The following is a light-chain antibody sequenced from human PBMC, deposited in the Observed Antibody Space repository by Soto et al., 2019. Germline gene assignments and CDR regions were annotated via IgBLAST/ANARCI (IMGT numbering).Light chain of an antibody. V-gene: IGLV2-14*01. CDR1: SSDVGNYNY. Sequence: QSALTQPASVSGSPGQSITISCTGTSSDVGNYNYVSWYQQHPGKAPKLMIYEVSNRPSGVSNRFSGSKSGNTASLTISGLQAEDEADYYCCSYTSSSTPGLFGGGTKLTVL. J-gene: IGLJ2*01. CDR2: EVS. CDR3: CSYTSSSTPGL.